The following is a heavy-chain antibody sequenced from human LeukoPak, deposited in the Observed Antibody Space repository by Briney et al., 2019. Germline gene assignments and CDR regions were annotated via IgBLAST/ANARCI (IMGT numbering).Heavy chain of an antibody. CDR2: IYYSGST. CDR1: GGSIGSTNYY. V-gene: IGHV4-39*07. J-gene: IGHJ3*02. Sequence: PSETLSLTCTVSGGSIGSTNYYWGWIRQPPGKGLEWIANIYYSGSTYYNPSLKSRVTMSVDRSKNQFSLKLSSVTAADTAVYYCARVFPLAVNDGFDIWGQGTKVTVSS. D-gene: IGHD2-21*01. CDR3: ARVFPLAVNDGFDI.